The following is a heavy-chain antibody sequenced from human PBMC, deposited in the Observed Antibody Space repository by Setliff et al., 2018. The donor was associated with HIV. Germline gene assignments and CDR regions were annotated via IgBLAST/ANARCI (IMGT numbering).Heavy chain of an antibody. CDR3: TRDRSRDYSDSSGYYHFFDP. Sequence: GGSLRLSCAASGFTFSDHYMDWVRQAPGKGLEWVGRTTNKADSYNTNYAAAVKGRFTIARDDSKGGAYLQMNSLKTEDTAVYYCTRDRSRDYSDSSGYYHFFDPWGQGTLVTVSS. CDR2: TTNKADSYNT. D-gene: IGHD3-22*01. V-gene: IGHV3-72*01. CDR1: GFTFSDHY. J-gene: IGHJ5*02.